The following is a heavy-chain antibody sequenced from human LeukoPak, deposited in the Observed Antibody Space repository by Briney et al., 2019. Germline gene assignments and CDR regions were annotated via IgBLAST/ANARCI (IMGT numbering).Heavy chain of an antibody. CDR3: ASLRFFVVMGTHDALDI. J-gene: IGHJ3*02. CDR2: IYHSGST. V-gene: IGHV4-38-2*02. Sequence: SSETLSLTCTVSGYSISSGYYWGWIRQPPGKGLEWIGSIYHSGSTYYNPSLKSRVTISVDTSKNQFSLELSSVTAADTAVYYCASLRFFVVMGTHDALDIWGQGTMVTVSS. CDR1: GYSISSGYY. D-gene: IGHD3-22*01.